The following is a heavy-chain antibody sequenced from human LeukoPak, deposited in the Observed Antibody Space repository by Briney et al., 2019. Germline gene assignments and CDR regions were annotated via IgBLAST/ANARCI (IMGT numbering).Heavy chain of an antibody. CDR1: GXSISSSSDY. CDR2: IYYSGST. CDR3: ARQLITMIVVDAFDI. Sequence: PSETLSLTCTVSGXSISSSSDYWGWIRQPPGKGLEWIGSIYYSGSTYYNPSLKSRVTISVDTSKNQFSLKLSSVTAADTAVYYCARQLITMIVVDAFDIWGQGTMVTVSS. D-gene: IGHD3-22*01. J-gene: IGHJ3*02. V-gene: IGHV4-39*01.